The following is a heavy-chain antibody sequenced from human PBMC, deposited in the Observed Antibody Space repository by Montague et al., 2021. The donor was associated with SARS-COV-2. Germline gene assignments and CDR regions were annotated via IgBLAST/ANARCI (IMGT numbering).Heavy chain of an antibody. V-gene: IGHV3-23*01. CDR2: ISISGDRT. D-gene: IGHD3-10*01. CDR1: GFPFSRHA. J-gene: IGHJ4*02. CDR3: ANEIRPNDY. Sequence: SLRLSCAASGFPFSRHAMTWVRQVPGKGLEWISAISISGDRTYYADSVKGRFTISRDNSKNTLFLQMNSLRGEDTAIYYCANEIRPNDYWGRGTLVTASS.